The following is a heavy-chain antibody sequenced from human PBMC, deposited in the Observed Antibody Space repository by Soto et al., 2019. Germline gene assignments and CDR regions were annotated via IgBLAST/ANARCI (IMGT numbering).Heavy chain of an antibody. J-gene: IGHJ6*02. V-gene: IGHV1-2*04. CDR2: INPNSGGT. CDR3: ARAGIAAAGTWVYYYYGMDV. Sequence: QVQLVQSGAEVKKPGASVKVSCKASGYTFTGYYMHWVRQAPGQGLEWMGWINPNSGGTNYAQKFQGWVTMTRDTSISTAYMELSRLRSDDTAVYYCARAGIAAAGTWVYYYYGMDVWGQGTTVTVSS. CDR1: GYTFTGYY. D-gene: IGHD6-13*01.